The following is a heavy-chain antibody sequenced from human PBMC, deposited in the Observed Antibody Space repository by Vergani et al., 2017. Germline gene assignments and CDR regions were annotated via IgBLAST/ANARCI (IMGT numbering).Heavy chain of an antibody. CDR3: ARDFSHLSSVHPDP. D-gene: IGHD1-1*01. J-gene: IGHJ5*02. Sequence: QVQLQESGPGLVKTSQTLSLTCTVSGGSISSGSYYWSWIRQPAGKGLEWIGRIYTSGSTNYNPSLKSRVTIPVDTSKNQFSLKLSSVTAADAAVYYCARDFSHLSSVHPDPWGQGTLVTVSS. V-gene: IGHV4-61*02. CDR2: IYTSGST. CDR1: GGSISSGSYY.